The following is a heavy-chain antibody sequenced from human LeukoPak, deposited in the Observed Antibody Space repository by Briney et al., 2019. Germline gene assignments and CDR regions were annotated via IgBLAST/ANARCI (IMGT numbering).Heavy chain of an antibody. V-gene: IGHV3-48*03. D-gene: IGHD4-17*01. CDR2: ISGSGSTI. Sequence: GGSPRLSCAASGFXFRSYEINWVRQAPGQGLEWVSYISGSGSTIYYADSVQGRFTISRDNAKNSLYLQMNSLRAEDTAVYYCARDYGDYWWYFDLWGRGTLVTVSS. J-gene: IGHJ2*01. CDR3: ARDYGDYWWYFDL. CDR1: GFXFRSYE.